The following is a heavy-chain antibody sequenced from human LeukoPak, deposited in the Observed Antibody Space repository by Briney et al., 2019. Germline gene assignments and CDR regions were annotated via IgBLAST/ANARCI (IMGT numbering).Heavy chain of an antibody. CDR3: ARRLTQYDCFDP. J-gene: IGHJ5*02. Sequence: SQTLSLTCAISGDSVSSNSVTWNWIRQSPSRGLQWLGRTYYRSTWYNDYAVSVRGRITVNPDTSKNQFSLHLNSVTPEDTAVYYCARRLTQYDCFDPWGQGILVTVSS. CDR2: TYYRSTWYN. D-gene: IGHD2-2*01. CDR1: GDSVSSNSVT. V-gene: IGHV6-1*01.